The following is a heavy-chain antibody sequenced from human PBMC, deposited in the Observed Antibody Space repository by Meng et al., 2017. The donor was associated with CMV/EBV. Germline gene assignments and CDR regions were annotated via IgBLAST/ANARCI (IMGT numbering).Heavy chain of an antibody. CDR3: ARGFTGVLLWFGESLGWFDP. Sequence: VQLQGSGPGLVKPSQPLSLPCTFFGGSISSGDYYWSWIRQPPGKGLEWIGYIYYSGSTYYNPSLKSRVTISVDTSKNQFSLKLSSVTAADTAVYYCARGFTGVLLWFGESLGWFDPWGQGTLVTVSS. CDR1: GGSISSGDYY. CDR2: IYYSGST. D-gene: IGHD3-10*01. V-gene: IGHV4-30-4*08. J-gene: IGHJ5*02.